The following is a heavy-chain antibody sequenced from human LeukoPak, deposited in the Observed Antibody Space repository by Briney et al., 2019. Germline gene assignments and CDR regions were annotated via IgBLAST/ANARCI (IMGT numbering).Heavy chain of an antibody. CDR2: ISGSGDTT. V-gene: IGHV3-23*01. CDR1: GFTFSSYG. D-gene: IGHD3/OR15-3a*01. Sequence: QSGGSLRLSCAASGFTFSSYGMSWVRQAPGKGLECVSAISGSGDTTYYADSVKGRLTISRDNSKNTLYLQMNSLRAEDTAVYYCAKSGLWTFHTGPFDYWGQGTLVTVSS. J-gene: IGHJ4*02. CDR3: AKSGLWTFHTGPFDY.